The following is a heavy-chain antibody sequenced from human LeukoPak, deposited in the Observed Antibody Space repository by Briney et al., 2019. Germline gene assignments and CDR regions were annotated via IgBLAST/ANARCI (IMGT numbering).Heavy chain of an antibody. D-gene: IGHD2-2*01. V-gene: IGHV4-34*01. CDR3: ARPGCSSTSCAWFDP. Sequence: SETLSLTCAVYGGSFSGYYWSWIRQPPGKGLEWIGEINHSGSTNYNPSLKSRVTTSVDTSKNQFSLKLSSVTAADTAVYYCARPGCSSTSCAWFDPWGQGTLVTVSS. J-gene: IGHJ5*02. CDR2: INHSGST. CDR1: GGSFSGYY.